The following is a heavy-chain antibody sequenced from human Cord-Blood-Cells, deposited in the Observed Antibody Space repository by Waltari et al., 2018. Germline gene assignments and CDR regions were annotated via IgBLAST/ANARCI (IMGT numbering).Heavy chain of an antibody. J-gene: IGHJ2*01. CDR3: ARLVVVVASFDL. CDR1: GGSFSGYS. D-gene: IGHD2-15*01. Sequence: QVQLQQWGAGLLKPSETLSLTCAVYGGSFSGYSWSWIRQPPGKGLEWIGEINHSGSTNYNPSLKSRVTISVDTSKNQFSLKLSSVTAADTAVYYCARLVVVVASFDLWGRGTLVTVSS. CDR2: INHSGST. V-gene: IGHV4-34*01.